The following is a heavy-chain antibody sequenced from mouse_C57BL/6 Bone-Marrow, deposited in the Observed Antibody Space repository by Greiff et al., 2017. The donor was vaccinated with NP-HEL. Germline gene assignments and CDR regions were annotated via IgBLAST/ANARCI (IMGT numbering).Heavy chain of an antibody. J-gene: IGHJ2*01. CDR1: GFTFSDYG. V-gene: IGHV5-15*01. D-gene: IGHD1-1*01. CDR3: ARSYYGSPYYFDY. Sequence: EVKLVESGGGLVQPGGSLKLSCAASGFTFSDYGLAWVRQAPRKGPEWVAFISNLAYSIYSADTVTGRFTISRENAKNTLYLDMSSLRSEDTAMYYCARSYYGSPYYFDYWGQGTTLTVSS. CDR2: ISNLAYSI.